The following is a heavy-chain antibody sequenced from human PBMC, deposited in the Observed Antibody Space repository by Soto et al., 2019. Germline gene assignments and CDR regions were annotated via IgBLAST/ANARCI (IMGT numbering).Heavy chain of an antibody. Sequence: SETLSLTCTVSGGSVSSGSYYWSWIRQPPGKGLEWIGYIYYSGSTNYNPSLKSRVTISVDTSKNQFSLKLSSVTAADTAVYYCARVGSYRYYQQQYYFDYWGQGTLVTVSS. D-gene: IGHD3-16*02. V-gene: IGHV4-61*01. J-gene: IGHJ4*02. CDR2: IYYSGST. CDR3: ARVGSYRYYQQQYYFDY. CDR1: GGSVSSGSYY.